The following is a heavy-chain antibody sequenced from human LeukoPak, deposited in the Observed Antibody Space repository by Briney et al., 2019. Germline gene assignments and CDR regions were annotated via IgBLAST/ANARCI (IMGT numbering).Heavy chain of an antibody. CDR2: IKQDGSEK. CDR1: GFTFSSYW. Sequence: GESLRLSCAASGFTFSSYWMSWVRQAPGKGLEWVANIKQDGSEKYYVDSVKGRFTISRDNAKNSLYLQMNSLRAEDTAVYYCARGGIAAAGTPVGYWGQGTLVTVSS. V-gene: IGHV3-7*01. CDR3: ARGGIAAAGTPVGY. J-gene: IGHJ4*02. D-gene: IGHD6-13*01.